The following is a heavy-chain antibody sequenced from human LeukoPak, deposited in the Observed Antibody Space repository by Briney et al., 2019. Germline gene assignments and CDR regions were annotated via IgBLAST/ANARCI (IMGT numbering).Heavy chain of an antibody. D-gene: IGHD5-18*01. V-gene: IGHV4-59*01. CDR1: GGSISSYY. CDR2: IYYSGIT. J-gene: IGHJ4*02. Sequence: PETLSLTCTVSGGSISSYYWNWIRQPPGKGLEWIGYIYYSGITNYNPSLKSRVTISVDTSKSQFSLKLSSVTAADTAVYYCARDTAMVIDYWGQGTLVTVSS. CDR3: ARDTAMVIDY.